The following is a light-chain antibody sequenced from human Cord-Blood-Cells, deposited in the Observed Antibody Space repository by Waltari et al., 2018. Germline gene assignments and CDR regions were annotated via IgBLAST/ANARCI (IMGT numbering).Light chain of an antibody. J-gene: IGKJ4*01. Sequence: DTQMTQPPSSVSASVGDRVTITCRASQGIRSWLAWYQQKPGKAPKLLIYAASSLQSGVPSRCSGSGSGTDFTLTSSSLQPEDFATYYCQQANSFTFGGGTKVEIK. CDR1: QGIRSW. V-gene: IGKV1D-12*01. CDR3: QQANSFT. CDR2: AAS.